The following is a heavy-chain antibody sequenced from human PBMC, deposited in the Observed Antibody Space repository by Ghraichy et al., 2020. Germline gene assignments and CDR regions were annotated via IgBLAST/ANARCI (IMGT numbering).Heavy chain of an antibody. Sequence: SVKVSCKASGGTFSSYAISWVRQAPGQGLEWMGRIIPILGIANYAQKFQGRVTITADKSTSTAYMELSSLRSEDTAVYYCARDRRTQTKVPITIFGVVIIRDYYYMDVWGKGTTVTVSS. V-gene: IGHV1-69*04. CDR2: IIPILGIA. D-gene: IGHD3-3*01. J-gene: IGHJ6*03. CDR1: GGTFSSYA. CDR3: ARDRRTQTKVPITIFGVVIIRDYYYMDV.